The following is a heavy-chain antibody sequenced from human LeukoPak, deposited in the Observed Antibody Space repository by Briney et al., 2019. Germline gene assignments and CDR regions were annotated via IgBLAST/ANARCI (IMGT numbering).Heavy chain of an antibody. V-gene: IGHV3-23*01. CDR3: AKEAGYSGYDYPDY. J-gene: IGHJ4*02. Sequence: GGSLRLSCAPSGFTFSSYAMSWVRQAPGKGLEWVSAISGSGYSTYYADSVKGRFTISRDNSKNTQYLQMNSLRAEDTAVYYCAKEAGYSGYDYPDYWGQGTLVTVSS. CDR2: ISGSGYST. D-gene: IGHD5-12*01. CDR1: GFTFSSYA.